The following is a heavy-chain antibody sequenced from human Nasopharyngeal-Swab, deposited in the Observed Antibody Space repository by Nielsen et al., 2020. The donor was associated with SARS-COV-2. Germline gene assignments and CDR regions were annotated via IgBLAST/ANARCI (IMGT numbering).Heavy chain of an antibody. CDR1: GFTFSTFW. D-gene: IGHD1-26*01. CDR2: IKEDGSQK. J-gene: IGHJ4*02. Sequence: GGSLRLSCAVSGFTFSTFWMTWVRQAPGKGLEWVANIKEDGSQKCYLDSVKGRFTISRDNAKNSLYLQMNSLRAEDTAIYFCARAVAGATDYWGQGTLVTVSS. V-gene: IGHV3-7*03. CDR3: ARAVAGATDY.